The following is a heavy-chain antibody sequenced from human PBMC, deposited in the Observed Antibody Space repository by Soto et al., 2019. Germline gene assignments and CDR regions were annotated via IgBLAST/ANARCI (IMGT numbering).Heavy chain of an antibody. Sequence: GGSLRLSCAASGFTFSSYSMNWVRQAPGKGLEWVSYISSSSSTIYYADSVKGRFTISRDNAKNSLYLQMNSLRAEDTAAYCCARDISSSGWLDAFDIWGQGTMVTVSS. CDR1: GFTFSSYS. CDR2: ISSSSSTI. D-gene: IGHD6-19*01. J-gene: IGHJ3*02. CDR3: ARDISSSGWLDAFDI. V-gene: IGHV3-48*01.